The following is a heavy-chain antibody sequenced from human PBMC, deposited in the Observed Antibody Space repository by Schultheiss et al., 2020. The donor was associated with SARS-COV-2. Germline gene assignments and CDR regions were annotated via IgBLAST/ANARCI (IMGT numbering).Heavy chain of an antibody. J-gene: IGHJ6*03. CDR3: ARVYSGTRSYYMDV. Sequence: SETLSLTCAVSGGSISSSNWWSWVRQPPGKGLEWIGEIYHSGSTNYNPSLKSRVTMSVDTSKNQFSLKLSSVTAADTAVYFCARVYSGTRSYYMDVWGKGTAVTVSS. D-gene: IGHD1-26*01. CDR2: IYHSGST. CDR1: GGSISSSNW. V-gene: IGHV4-4*02.